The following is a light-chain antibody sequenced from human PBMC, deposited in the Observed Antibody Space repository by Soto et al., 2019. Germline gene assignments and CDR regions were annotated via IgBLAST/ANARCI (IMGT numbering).Light chain of an antibody. CDR1: QSISSW. V-gene: IGKV1-5*01. J-gene: IGKJ2*01. Sequence: DIQMTQSPSTLSASVGDRVTITCRASQSISSWLAWYQQKPGKAPKLLIYDASSLESGVPSSFSSSGSGTEFTLTISSLQPDDFSTYYCQQYNSYPYTFGQGTKLEIK. CDR2: DAS. CDR3: QQYNSYPYT.